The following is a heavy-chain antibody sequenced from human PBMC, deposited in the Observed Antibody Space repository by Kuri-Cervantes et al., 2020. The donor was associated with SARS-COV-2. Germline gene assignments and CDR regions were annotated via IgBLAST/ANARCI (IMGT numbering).Heavy chain of an antibody. Sequence: GESLKISCAASGFTSSSYAMHWVRQAPGKGLEWVAVISYDGSNKYYADSVKGRFTISRDNPKNTLYLQMNSLRAEDTAVYYCARESSGWYDYWGQGTLVTVSS. D-gene: IGHD6-19*01. CDR3: ARESSGWYDY. CDR2: ISYDGSNK. V-gene: IGHV3-30*04. CDR1: GFTSSSYA. J-gene: IGHJ4*02.